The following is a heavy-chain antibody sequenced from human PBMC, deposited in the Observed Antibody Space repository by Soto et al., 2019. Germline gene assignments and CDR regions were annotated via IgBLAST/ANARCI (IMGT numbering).Heavy chain of an antibody. CDR2: ISGSGGST. CDR3: AKGSSGWYERFDY. J-gene: IGHJ4*02. CDR1: GFTFSSYA. Sequence: EVQLLESGGGLVQPGGSLRLSCAASGFTFSSYAMSWVRQAPGKGLEWVSAISGSGGSTYYADSVKGRFTISRDNSKNTRNLQMNSLRVEDTAVYYCAKGSSGWYERFDYWGQGTLVTVSS. D-gene: IGHD6-19*01. V-gene: IGHV3-23*01.